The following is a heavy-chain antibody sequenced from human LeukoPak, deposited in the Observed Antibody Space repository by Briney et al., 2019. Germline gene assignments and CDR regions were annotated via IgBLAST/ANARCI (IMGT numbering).Heavy chain of an antibody. V-gene: IGHV3-49*04. CDR2: IRSEAYGGTT. Sequence: PGGSLRLSCAASEFSVGSNYMTWVRQAPGKGLEWVGFIRSEAYGGTTEYAASVEGRITISRDDSKSVAFLQMNSLKTEDTAVYYCTRDLGLRYGYNSLISILDYWGQGTLVTVSS. J-gene: IGHJ4*02. D-gene: IGHD5-24*01. CDR1: EFSVGSNY. CDR3: TRDLGLRYGYNSLISILDY.